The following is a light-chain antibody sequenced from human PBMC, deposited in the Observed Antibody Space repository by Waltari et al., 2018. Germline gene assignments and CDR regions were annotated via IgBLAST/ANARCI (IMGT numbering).Light chain of an antibody. CDR1: QGISSY. CDR3: QQLNSYPLT. J-gene: IGKJ4*01. CDR2: SAS. Sequence: DIQLTQSPSFLSSSVGDRLTITCRASQGISSYLAWYQVRPGKAPKLLIYSASTLQSGVPSRFSGSGSGTDFTLTISSLQPEDCATYYCQQLNSYPLTFGGGTKLEIK. V-gene: IGKV1-9*01.